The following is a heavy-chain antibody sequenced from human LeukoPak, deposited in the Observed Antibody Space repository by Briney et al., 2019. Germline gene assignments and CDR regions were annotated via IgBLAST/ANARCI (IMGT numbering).Heavy chain of an antibody. CDR1: GFTFSSYA. CDR2: IGDSGGST. J-gene: IGHJ4*02. Sequence: GGSLRLSCAASGFTFSSYAMSWVRQAPGRGLEWVSAIGDSGGSTYDADSVKGRFTISRDNSKNTLYLQMNSLRAEDTAVYYCAKDTSIGRYCTNGVCSPFDYWGQGTLVTVSS. V-gene: IGHV3-23*01. D-gene: IGHD2-8*01. CDR3: AKDTSIGRYCTNGVCSPFDY.